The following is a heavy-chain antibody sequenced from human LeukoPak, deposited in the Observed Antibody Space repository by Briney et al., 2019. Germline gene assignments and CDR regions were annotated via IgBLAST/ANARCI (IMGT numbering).Heavy chain of an antibody. V-gene: IGHV4-4*08. CDR1: GGSINSYY. Sequence: TLSLSCAVSGGSINSYYWSWIRQPPGKGLEWIGRIYTSESTNYNPSLKSRVTISVDTSRNQFSLKLSSVTAADTAVYYCARGLWFGDENPPYFDYWGQGILVTVSS. D-gene: IGHD3-10*01. CDR2: IYTSEST. J-gene: IGHJ4*02. CDR3: ARGLWFGDENPPYFDY.